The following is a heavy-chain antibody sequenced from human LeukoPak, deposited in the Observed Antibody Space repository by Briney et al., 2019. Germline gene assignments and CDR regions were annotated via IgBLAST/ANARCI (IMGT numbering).Heavy chain of an antibody. CDR2: IIPIFGTA. J-gene: IGHJ4*02. CDR3: AREGSGTNVFDY. D-gene: IGHD1-1*01. CDR1: GGTFSSYA. V-gene: IGHV1-69*01. Sequence: ASVKVSCKASGGTFSSYAISWVRQAPGQGLEWMGGIIPIFGTANYAQKFQGRVTITADESTSTAYMELSSLRSEDTAVYYCAREGSGTNVFDYWGQGTLVTVSS.